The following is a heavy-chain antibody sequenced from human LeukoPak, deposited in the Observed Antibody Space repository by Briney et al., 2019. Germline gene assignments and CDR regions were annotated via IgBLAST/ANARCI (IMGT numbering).Heavy chain of an antibody. V-gene: IGHV3-74*01. CDR2: INADGSST. CDR3: ARDYYYDSSGYYYSYYFDY. D-gene: IGHD3-22*01. CDR1: GFTFSRYW. Sequence: HPGGSLRLSCVASGFTFSRYWMHWVRQSPGKGLSWVSRINADGSSTAYADSVKGRFIISRDNAKNMLFVEMNSLRGEDTAVYYCARDYYYDSSGYYYSYYFDYWGQGTLVTVSP. J-gene: IGHJ4*02.